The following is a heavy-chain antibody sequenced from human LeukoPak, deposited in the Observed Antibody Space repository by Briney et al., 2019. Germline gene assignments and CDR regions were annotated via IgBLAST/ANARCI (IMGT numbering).Heavy chain of an antibody. J-gene: IGHJ4*02. CDR1: GGSIRSYY. V-gene: IGHV4-59*01. Sequence: SETLSLTCTVSGGSIRSYYWSWIRQAPGKGLEWIGFISYSGYTSYSPSLKSRVAISVDPSTSQFSLRLSSMTAADTAIYYCARGRNDNGGMFFDSWAQGTLVTVSS. CDR2: ISYSGYT. D-gene: IGHD4-23*01. CDR3: ARGRNDNGGMFFDS.